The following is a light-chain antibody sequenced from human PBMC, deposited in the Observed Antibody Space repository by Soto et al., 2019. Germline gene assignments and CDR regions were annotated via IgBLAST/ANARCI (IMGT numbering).Light chain of an antibody. CDR2: AVS. Sequence: QSALTQPASVSGSPGQSITISCTGTSSDVGNYDYVSWYQQYPGKAPKLMIYAVSRRPSGVSNRFSGSKSCNSASLTISGLQAEDEAYYYCTSYTPSSTDVVGTGTKLTVL. CDR3: TSYTPSSTDV. CDR1: SSDVGNYDY. V-gene: IGLV2-14*03. J-gene: IGLJ1*01.